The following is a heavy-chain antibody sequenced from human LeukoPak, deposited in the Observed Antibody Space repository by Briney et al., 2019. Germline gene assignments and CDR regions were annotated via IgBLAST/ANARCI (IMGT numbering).Heavy chain of an antibody. J-gene: IGHJ4*02. Sequence: GGSLRLSCAASGFTVSSNYMSWVRQAPGKGLEWVAVISYDGSNKYYADSVKGRFTISRDNSKNTLYLQMNSLRAEDTAVYYCARFGGVTLGDDYCGQGTLVTVSS. CDR2: ISYDGSNK. CDR3: ARFGGVTLGDDY. D-gene: IGHD3-16*01. CDR1: GFTVSSNY. V-gene: IGHV3-30*03.